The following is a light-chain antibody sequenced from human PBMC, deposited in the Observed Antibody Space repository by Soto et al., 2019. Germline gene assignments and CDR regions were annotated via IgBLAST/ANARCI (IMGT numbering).Light chain of an antibody. CDR2: DVS. Sequence: DIQMPQSPSTLSASVGDRVTITCRASQTISSWLAWYQQKPGKAPKLLIYDVSSLESGVPSRFSGSGSGTEFTLTISSLQPDYFATYYCQQYNTFWTFGQGTKVEIQ. CDR1: QTISSW. CDR3: QQYNTFWT. V-gene: IGKV1-5*01. J-gene: IGKJ1*01.